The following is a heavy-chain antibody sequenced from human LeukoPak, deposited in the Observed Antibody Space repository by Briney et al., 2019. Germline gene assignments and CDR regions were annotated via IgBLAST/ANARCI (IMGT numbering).Heavy chain of an antibody. CDR3: ARGYCSGGSCYREEYYFDY. CDR2: IIPIFGTA. V-gene: IGHV1-69*13. D-gene: IGHD2-15*01. J-gene: IGHJ4*02. Sequence: SVKVSCKASGGTFSSYAISWVRQAPGQGLEWMGGIIPIFGTANYAQKFQGRVTITADESTSTAYMELSSLRSEDTAVYYCARGYCSGGSCYREEYYFDYWGQGTLVTASS. CDR1: GGTFSSYA.